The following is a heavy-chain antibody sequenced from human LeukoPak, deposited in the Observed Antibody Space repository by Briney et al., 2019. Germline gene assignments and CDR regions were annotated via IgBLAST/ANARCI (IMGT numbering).Heavy chain of an antibody. Sequence: SETLSLTFTVSGGSISSYYWSWIRQPPGKGLEWIGYIYYSGSTNYNPSLKSRVTTSVDTSKSQFSLRLSSVTAADTAVYYCARHGNIVVLPTTSKAFDIWGQGTMVTVSS. CDR1: GGSISSYY. V-gene: IGHV4-59*08. CDR3: ARHGNIVVLPTTSKAFDI. D-gene: IGHD2-2*01. J-gene: IGHJ3*02. CDR2: IYYSGST.